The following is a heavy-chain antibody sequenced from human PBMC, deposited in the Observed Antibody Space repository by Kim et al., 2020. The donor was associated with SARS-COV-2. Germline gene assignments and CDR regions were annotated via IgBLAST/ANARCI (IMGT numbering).Heavy chain of an antibody. Sequence: GGSLRLSCAASGFTFSSYGMHWVRQAPGKGLEWVAVISYDGSNKYYADSVKGRFTISRDNSKNTLYLQMNSLRAEDTAVYYCAKDADMAWGQGTLVTVSS. CDR2: ISYDGSNK. J-gene: IGHJ4*02. CDR3: AKDADMA. D-gene: IGHD2-15*01. CDR1: GFTFSSYG. V-gene: IGHV3-30*18.